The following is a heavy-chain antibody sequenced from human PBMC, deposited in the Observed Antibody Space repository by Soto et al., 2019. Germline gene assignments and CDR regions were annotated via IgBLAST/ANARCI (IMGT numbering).Heavy chain of an antibody. CDR1: GFTFSSYA. J-gene: IGHJ6*01. CDR2: ISYDGSNK. Sequence: QVQLVESGGGVVQPGRSLRLSCAASGFTFSSYAMHWVRQAPGKGLEWVAVISYDGSNKYYADSVKGRFTISRDNSKNTLYLQMNSLRAEDTAVYYCARAGRCSSTSCYPYYYGMDVW. CDR3: ARAGRCSSTSCYPYYYGMDV. V-gene: IGHV3-30-3*01. D-gene: IGHD2-2*01.